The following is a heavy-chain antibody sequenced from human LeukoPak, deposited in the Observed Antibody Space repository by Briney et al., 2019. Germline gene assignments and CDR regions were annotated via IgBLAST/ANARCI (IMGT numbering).Heavy chain of an antibody. CDR3: ARHRRYCSSTSCANYYYYGMDV. D-gene: IGHD2-2*01. Sequence: GGSLRLSCAASGFTFSSYSMNWVRQAPGKGLEWVSPISSSSSYIYYADSVKGRFTISRDNAKNSLYLQMNSLRAEDTAVYYCARHRRYCSSTSCANYYYYGMDVWGQGTTVTVSS. CDR2: ISSSSSYI. CDR1: GFTFSSYS. V-gene: IGHV3-21*01. J-gene: IGHJ6*02.